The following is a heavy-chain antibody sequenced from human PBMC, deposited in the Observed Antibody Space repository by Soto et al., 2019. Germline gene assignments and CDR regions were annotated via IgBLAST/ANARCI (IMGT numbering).Heavy chain of an antibody. V-gene: IGHV3-23*01. D-gene: IGHD2-8*01. CDR3: ASRSATVLSLTY. CDR2: ISGSCGST. CDR1: GFSFSSYA. J-gene: IGHJ4*02. Sequence: GGSLRLSCVASGFSFSSYAMNWARQAPGEGLEWVSTISGSCGSTYYADSVQGRFTVSRDNSKNTLYLQMNSLRAEDTAVYYCASRSATVLSLTYWGPGTQVTVSS.